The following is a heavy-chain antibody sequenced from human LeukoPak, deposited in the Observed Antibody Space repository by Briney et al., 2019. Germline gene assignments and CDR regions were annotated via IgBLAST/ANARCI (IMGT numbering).Heavy chain of an antibody. V-gene: IGHV3-48*01. CDR3: ARAPDLTAVAGTGWFDP. CDR1: GFTFSSYS. CDR2: ISSSSSTI. D-gene: IGHD6-19*01. Sequence: GGSLRLSCAASGFTFSSYSMNWVRQAPGKGLEWVSYISSSSSTIYYADSVKGRFTISRDNAKNSLYLQMNSLRAEGTAVYYCARAPDLTAVAGTGWFDPWGQGTLVTVSS. J-gene: IGHJ5*02.